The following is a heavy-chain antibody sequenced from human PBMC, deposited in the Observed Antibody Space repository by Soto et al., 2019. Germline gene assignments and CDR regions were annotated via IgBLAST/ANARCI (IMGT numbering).Heavy chain of an antibody. J-gene: IGHJ6*02. Sequence: QVQLVQSGAEVKKPGASVKVSCKASGYTFTSYGISWVRQAPGQGLEWMGWIIPIFGTANYAQKFQGRVTITADESTSTAYMELSSLRSEDTAVYYCARGLFPYYYYYYGMDVWGQGTTVTVSS. CDR2: IIPIFGTA. D-gene: IGHD2-21*01. CDR3: ARGLFPYYYYYYGMDV. V-gene: IGHV1-69*13. CDR1: GYTFTSYG.